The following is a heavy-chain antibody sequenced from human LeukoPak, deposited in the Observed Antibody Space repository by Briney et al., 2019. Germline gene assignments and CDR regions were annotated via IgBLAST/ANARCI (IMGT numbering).Heavy chain of an antibody. D-gene: IGHD3-10*01. V-gene: IGHV3-23*01. CDR1: GFTFSSYA. J-gene: IGHJ4*02. Sequence: GGSLRLSCAASGFTFSSYAISWVRQAPGKGLEWVSAISGSGGSTYYADSVKGRFTISRDNSKNTLYLQMNSLRAEDTAVYYCAKHYYGSGSGGDYWGQGTLVTVSS. CDR3: AKHYYGSGSGGDY. CDR2: ISGSGGST.